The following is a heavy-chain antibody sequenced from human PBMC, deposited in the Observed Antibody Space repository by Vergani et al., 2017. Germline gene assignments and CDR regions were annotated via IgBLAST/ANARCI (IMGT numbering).Heavy chain of an antibody. CDR2: ISAYNGNT. D-gene: IGHD6-13*01. V-gene: IGHV1-18*04. CDR3: ARDSSSWRTAEDFDY. CDR1: GYTFTSYG. Sequence: QVQLVQSGAEVTKPGASVKVSCKASGYTFTSYGISWVRQAPGQGLECMGWISAYNGNTNYAQKLQGRVTMTTDTSTSTAYMELRSLRSDDTAVYYCARDSSSWRTAEDFDYWGQGTLVTVSS. J-gene: IGHJ4*02.